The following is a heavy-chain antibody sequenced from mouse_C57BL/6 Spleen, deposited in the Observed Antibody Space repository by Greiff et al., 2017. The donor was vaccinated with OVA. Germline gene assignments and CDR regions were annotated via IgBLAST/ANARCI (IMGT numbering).Heavy chain of an antibody. V-gene: IGHV1-55*01. CDR3: ASGHYGSSYGYFEV. J-gene: IGHJ1*03. Sequence: QVQLQQPGAELVKPGASVKMSCMASGYTFTSYWITWVKQRPGQGLEWIGDIYPGSGSTNYNEKFKSKATVTVDTSSSTAYMQLSSLTSEDSAVYYCASGHYGSSYGYFEVWGTGTTVTVSS. CDR1: GYTFTSYW. D-gene: IGHD1-1*01. CDR2: IYPGSGST.